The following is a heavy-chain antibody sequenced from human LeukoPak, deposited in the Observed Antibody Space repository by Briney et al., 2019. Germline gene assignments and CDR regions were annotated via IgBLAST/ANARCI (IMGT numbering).Heavy chain of an antibody. Sequence: SVKVSCKASGGTFSSYAISWVRQAPGQGLEWMGGTIPIFGTANYAQKFQGRVTITADESTSTAYMELSSLRSEDTAVYYCARGLGEWELLGAFDIWGQGTMVTVSS. J-gene: IGHJ3*02. CDR2: TIPIFGTA. CDR1: GGTFSSYA. D-gene: IGHD1-26*01. CDR3: ARGLGEWELLGAFDI. V-gene: IGHV1-69*13.